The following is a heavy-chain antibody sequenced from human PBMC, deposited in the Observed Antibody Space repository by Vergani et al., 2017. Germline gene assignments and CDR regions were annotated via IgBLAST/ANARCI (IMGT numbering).Heavy chain of an antibody. V-gene: IGHV1-18*01. CDR1: SYTFTSYG. D-gene: IGHD3-22*01. Sequence: QVQLVQSGAEVKKPGASVKVSCKSSSYTFTSYGISWVRQAPGQGLEWRGWISAYNGNTNYAQKLQGRVTMTTDTYTSAAYMELRSLRSDDTAVYYWARGGHYYDSHCYAEGSPFDHWGQGTLVTVSS. J-gene: IGHJ4*02. CDR2: ISAYNGNT. CDR3: ARGGHYYDSHCYAEGSPFDH.